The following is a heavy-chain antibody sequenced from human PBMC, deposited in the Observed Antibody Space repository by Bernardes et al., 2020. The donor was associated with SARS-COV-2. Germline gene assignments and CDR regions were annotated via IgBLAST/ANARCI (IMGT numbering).Heavy chain of an antibody. CDR1: GFTFSTYA. CDR3: ARAMTNFDY. CDR2: ISSSGGST. V-gene: IGHV3-23*01. Sequence: VGSLSLSCAASGFTFSTYAMSWVRQAPGKGLEWVSGISSSGGSTYYADSVKGRFTISRDNSKNTVYLQMNSLRAEDTAVYYCARAMTNFDYWGQGTLVTVSS. J-gene: IGHJ4*02.